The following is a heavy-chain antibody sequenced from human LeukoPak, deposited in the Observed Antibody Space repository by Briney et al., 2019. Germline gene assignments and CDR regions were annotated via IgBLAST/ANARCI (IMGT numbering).Heavy chain of an antibody. CDR2: IKSKTDGGTT. J-gene: IGHJ4*02. D-gene: IGHD3-3*01. CDR3: TTRIEWFLFGY. CDR1: GFTFSDAW. Sequence: PGGSLRLSCAASGFTFSDAWMSWVRQAPGKGLEWVGRIKSKTDGGTTDYAAPVKGRFTISRDDSKNTLYLQMNSLKTEDTAVYYCTTRIEWFLFGYWGQGTLVTVSS. V-gene: IGHV3-15*01.